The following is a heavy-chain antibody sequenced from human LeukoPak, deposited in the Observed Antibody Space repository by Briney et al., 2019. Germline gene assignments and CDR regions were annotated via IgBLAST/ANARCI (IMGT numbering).Heavy chain of an antibody. CDR2: INQDGSAQ. V-gene: IGHV3-7*01. CDR1: GFTSGTSW. J-gene: IGHJ4*02. CDR3: ARSAR. Sequence: GGSLRLSCAASGFTSGTSWVSWVRQAPGKGLEWVANINQDGSAQYYVDSVKGRFTISRDNAKSSLYLQMNSLRAEDTAVYYCARSARWGQGTLVTVSS.